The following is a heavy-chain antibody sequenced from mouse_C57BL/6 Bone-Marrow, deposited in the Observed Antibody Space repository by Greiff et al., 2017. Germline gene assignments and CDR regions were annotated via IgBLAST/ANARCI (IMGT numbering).Heavy chain of an antibody. V-gene: IGHV5-15*01. CDR3: ARIYYGNQAWFAY. J-gene: IGHJ3*01. CDR1: GFTFSDYG. Sequence: EVMLVESGGGLVQPGGSLKLSCAASGFTFSDYGMAWVRQAPRKGPEWVAFISNLAYSIYYAETVTGRFTISGGNAKNTLYLEMCSLRSEDTAMYYCARIYYGNQAWFAYWGQGTLVTVSA. CDR2: ISNLAYSI. D-gene: IGHD2-1*01.